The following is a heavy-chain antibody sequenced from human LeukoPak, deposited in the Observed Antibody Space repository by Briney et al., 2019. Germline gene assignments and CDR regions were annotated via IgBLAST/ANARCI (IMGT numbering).Heavy chain of an antibody. CDR2: IYPGDSDT. Sequence: GESLQISCQGSGYRFTSDWIGWVRQMPGKGLEWMGIIYPGDSDTRYSPSFQGQVTISADKSISTAYLQWSSLKASDTAMYYCARLDSSGYYVYYFDYWGQGTLVTVSS. J-gene: IGHJ4*02. CDR1: GYRFTSDW. D-gene: IGHD3-22*01. CDR3: ARLDSSGYYVYYFDY. V-gene: IGHV5-51*01.